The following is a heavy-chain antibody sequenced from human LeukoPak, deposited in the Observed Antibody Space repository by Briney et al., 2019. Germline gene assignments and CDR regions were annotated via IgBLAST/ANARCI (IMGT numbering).Heavy chain of an antibody. V-gene: IGHV3-21*04. CDR2: ISSSSSYI. J-gene: IGHJ4*02. D-gene: IGHD6-13*01. CDR1: GFTFSSYS. CDR3: AKPDSWSSWLDY. Sequence: KPGGSLRLSCAASGFTFSSYSMNWVRQAPGKGLEWVSSISSSSSYIYYADSVKGRFTISRDNSKNTLYLQMNSLRAEDTAVYYCAKPDSWSSWLDYWGQGTLVTVSS.